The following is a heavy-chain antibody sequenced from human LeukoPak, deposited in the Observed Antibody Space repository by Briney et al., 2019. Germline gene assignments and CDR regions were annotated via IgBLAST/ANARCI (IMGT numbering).Heavy chain of an antibody. CDR2: IYYSGST. CDR1: GGSISSSSYY. Sequence: PSETLSLTCTVSGGSISSSSYYWGWIRQPPGKGLEWIGYIYYSGSTNYNPSLKSRVTVSVDTSKNQFSLKLSSVTAADTAVYYCARETGQIGAARPYYYYCYMDVWGKGTTVTVSS. V-gene: IGHV4-61*01. CDR3: ARETGQIGAARPYYYYCYMDV. D-gene: IGHD6-13*01. J-gene: IGHJ6*03.